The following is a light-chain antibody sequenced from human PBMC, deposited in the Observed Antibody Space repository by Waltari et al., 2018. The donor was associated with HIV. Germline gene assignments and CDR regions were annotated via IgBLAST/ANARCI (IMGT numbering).Light chain of an antibody. CDR3: QQYGKRPPWT. CDR2: GAS. J-gene: IGKJ1*01. Sequence: EIVVTQSPATLSVSLGETATLSCRASQSVSSSLAWYQQKPGQAPRLLIYGASTRATGVPARFSGSGSGTEFTLTISSLQSEDFAVYHCQQYGKRPPWTFGQGTRVEIK. CDR1: QSVSSS. V-gene: IGKV3-15*01.